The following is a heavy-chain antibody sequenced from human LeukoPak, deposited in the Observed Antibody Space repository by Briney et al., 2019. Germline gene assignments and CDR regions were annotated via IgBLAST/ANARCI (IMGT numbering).Heavy chain of an antibody. CDR1: GFTFSSYE. CDR2: ISSSGSTI. V-gene: IGHV3-48*03. Sequence: GGSLRLSCAASGFTFSSYEMNWVRQAPGKGLEWVSYISSSGSTIYYADSVKGRFTISRDNAKNSLYLQMNSLRAEDTAVYYCARGPTYYDFWSGQYPTGYFDYWGQGTLVTVSS. J-gene: IGHJ4*02. D-gene: IGHD3-3*01. CDR3: ARGPTYYDFWSGQYPTGYFDY.